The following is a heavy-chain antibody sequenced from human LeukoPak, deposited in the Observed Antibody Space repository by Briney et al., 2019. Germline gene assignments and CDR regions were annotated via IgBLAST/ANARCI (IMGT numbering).Heavy chain of an antibody. D-gene: IGHD1-1*01. J-gene: IGHJ4*02. Sequence: PSETLSLTCTVSGGSISTSSYYWGWVRQPPGKGLEWIGNIFYSGSTYYSPSLKSRVTISLDTSRNQFSLKLNSVTAADTAVYYCARVGTGNFDYWGQGTLVTVSS. CDR1: GGSISTSSYY. CDR3: ARVGTGNFDY. V-gene: IGHV4-39*07. CDR2: IFYSGST.